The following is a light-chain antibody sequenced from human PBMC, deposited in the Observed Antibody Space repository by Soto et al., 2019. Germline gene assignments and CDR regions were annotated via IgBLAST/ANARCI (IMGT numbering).Light chain of an antibody. CDR3: QQTRAYPST. V-gene: IGKV3D-11*02. CDR2: GAS. CDR1: ESVSSD. Sequence: EIVLTQSPATLSLSPGERATLSCRASESVSSDLAWYQQKPGQAPRLLIYGASTRAAGIPDRFSGSGAGTDFTLTITSLQAEDFATYYCQQTRAYPSTFGGGTKVDIK. J-gene: IGKJ4*01.